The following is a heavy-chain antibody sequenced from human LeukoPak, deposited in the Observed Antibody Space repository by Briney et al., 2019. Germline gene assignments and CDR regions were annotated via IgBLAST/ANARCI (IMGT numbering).Heavy chain of an antibody. CDR2: ISAYNGNT. D-gene: IGHD6-19*01. Sequence: ASVNVSCKASGYTFTIYGISWGRQAPGQGLEWMGWISAYNGNTNYAQKLQGRVTMTTDTSTSTAYMELRRLRSDATAVYYCARDTKLALSSGWDKLYYYYYGMDVWGQGTTVTVSS. CDR1: GYTFTIYG. V-gene: IGHV1-18*01. CDR3: ARDTKLALSSGWDKLYYYYYGMDV. J-gene: IGHJ6*02.